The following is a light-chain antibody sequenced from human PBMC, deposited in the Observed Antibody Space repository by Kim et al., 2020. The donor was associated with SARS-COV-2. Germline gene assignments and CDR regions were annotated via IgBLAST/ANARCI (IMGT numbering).Light chain of an antibody. CDR2: DAS. CDR3: RQYNDWPRS. Sequence: ETMMTQSPATLSVSPGERATLSCRASQSINTNLAWFQQKPGQAPSLLIEDASTRATGIPARFSGSGSGADFTLTINGLQPEDSAVYYCRQYNDWPRSFGQGTKVDIK. V-gene: IGKV3-15*01. J-gene: IGKJ1*01. CDR1: QSINTN.